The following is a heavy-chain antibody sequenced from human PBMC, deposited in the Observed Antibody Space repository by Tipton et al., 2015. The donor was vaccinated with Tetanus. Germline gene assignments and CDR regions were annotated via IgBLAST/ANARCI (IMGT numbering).Heavy chain of an antibody. Sequence: SLRLSCAASGFTFTRYAMHWVRQAPGKGLEWVAVITFDGGTKYYADSVKGRFTLSRDNSQNTLYLQMNSLKVEDTAVYYCARANYDSSKKGPFDSWGQGSLVIVSS. V-gene: IGHV3-30-3*01. CDR2: ITFDGGTK. D-gene: IGHD1-7*01. CDR1: GFTFTRYA. J-gene: IGHJ4*02. CDR3: ARANYDSSKKGPFDS.